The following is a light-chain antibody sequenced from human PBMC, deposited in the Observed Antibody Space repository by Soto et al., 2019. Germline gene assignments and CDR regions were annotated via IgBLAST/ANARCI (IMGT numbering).Light chain of an antibody. CDR2: DVN. V-gene: IGLV2-14*03. CDR1: SSDIGAYNF. J-gene: IGLJ2*01. Sequence: QSALTQPASVSGSPGQSITISCTGTSSDIGAYNFVSWYQQHPGKAPKLMLYDVNIRPSGVSNRFSGSKSGNTASLTISGLQAEDEVDYYCTSCTTSTTMIFGGGTEVTVL. CDR3: TSCTTSTTMI.